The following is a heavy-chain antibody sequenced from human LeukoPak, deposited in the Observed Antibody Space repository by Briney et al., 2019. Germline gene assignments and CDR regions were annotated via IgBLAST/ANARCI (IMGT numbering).Heavy chain of an antibody. Sequence: ASVKVSCKASGYTFTDYYIHWVRQAPGQGPEWMGWVKPNSGGTNYAQKVQGRVTMTRDTSISTAYMELSRLTSDDTAVYYCARVGYSSAWSNFDYWGQGTLVTVSS. J-gene: IGHJ4*02. CDR3: ARVGYSSAWSNFDY. CDR1: GYTFTDYY. V-gene: IGHV1-2*02. CDR2: VKPNSGGT. D-gene: IGHD6-19*01.